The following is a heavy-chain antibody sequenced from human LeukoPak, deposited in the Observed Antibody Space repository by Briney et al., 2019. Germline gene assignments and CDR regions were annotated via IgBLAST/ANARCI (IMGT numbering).Heavy chain of an antibody. V-gene: IGHV3-48*03. CDR3: ASSGGYYRWYFDY. CDR2: ISSSGSTI. D-gene: IGHD3-3*01. Sequence: GGSLRLSCAASGFTFSSYEMNWVRQAPGKGLEWVSYISSSGSTIYYADSVKGRFTISRDNAKNSLYLQMNSLRAEDTAVYYCASSGGYYRWYFDYWGQGTLVTVPS. J-gene: IGHJ4*02. CDR1: GFTFSSYE.